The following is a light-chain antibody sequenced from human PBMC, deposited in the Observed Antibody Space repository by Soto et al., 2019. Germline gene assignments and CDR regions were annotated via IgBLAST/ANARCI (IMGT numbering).Light chain of an antibody. CDR3: QSYDSSLSVV. V-gene: IGLV1-40*01. Sequence: QSVLTQPPSVSGAPGQRVTISCTGSSSNIGAGYDVHWYQQLPGTAPQVLIYGNSKRPSGVPDRFSGSKSGTSASLAITGLQAEDEADYYCQSYDSSLSVVFRGGTKLTVL. CDR2: GNS. J-gene: IGLJ2*01. CDR1: SSNIGAGYD.